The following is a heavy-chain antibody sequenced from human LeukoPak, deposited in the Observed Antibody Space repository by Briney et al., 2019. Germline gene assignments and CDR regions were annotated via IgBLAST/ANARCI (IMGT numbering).Heavy chain of an antibody. CDR2: IWYDGSNK. V-gene: IGHV3-33*01. D-gene: IGHD1-26*01. CDR1: GFTFSSYG. Sequence: PGGSLRLSCAASGFTFSSYGMHWVRQAPGKGLEWVAVIWYDGSNKYYADSVKGRFTISRDNSKNTLYLQMNSLRAEDTAVYYCARDMMMWELQSFDYWVQGTLVTVSS. J-gene: IGHJ4*02. CDR3: ARDMMMWELQSFDY.